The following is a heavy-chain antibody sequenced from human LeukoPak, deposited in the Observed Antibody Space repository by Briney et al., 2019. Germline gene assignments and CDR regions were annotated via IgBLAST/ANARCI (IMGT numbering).Heavy chain of an antibody. J-gene: IGHJ4*02. CDR1: GGSINNYY. Sequence: SETLSLTCTVSGGSINNYYWSWVRQPPGKGLEWIAYVFYTGYSHYNPSLKSRVTISVDTSKNQFSLKLSSVTAADTAVYYCARLPTITFFDYWGQGTLVTVSS. CDR3: ARLPTITFFDY. D-gene: IGHD5-12*01. CDR2: VFYTGYS. V-gene: IGHV4-59*08.